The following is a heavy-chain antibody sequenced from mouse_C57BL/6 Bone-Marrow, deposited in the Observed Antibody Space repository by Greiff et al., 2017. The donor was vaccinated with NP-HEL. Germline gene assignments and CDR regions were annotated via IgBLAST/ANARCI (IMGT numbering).Heavy chain of an antibody. D-gene: IGHD2-4*01. CDR1: GYTFTSYW. V-gene: IGHV1-55*01. Sequence: QVQLQQPGAELVKPGASVKMSCKASGYTFTSYWITWVQQRPGQGLEWIGDIYPGSGSTNYTEQFTSKATLTVDTSSSTAYMQLSSLTSEDSAVYYCAREVIYYDYDSLFAYWGQGTLVTVSA. CDR3: AREVIYYDYDSLFAY. CDR2: IYPGSGST. J-gene: IGHJ3*01.